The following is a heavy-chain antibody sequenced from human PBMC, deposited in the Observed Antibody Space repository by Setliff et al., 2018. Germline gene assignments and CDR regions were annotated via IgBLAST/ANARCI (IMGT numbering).Heavy chain of an antibody. CDR2: IYYRGST. Sequence: SETLSLTCAVYGGSFSSYYWGWIRQPPGKGLEWIGSIYYRGSTYYNPSLKSRVTISVDTSKNQFSLKLSSVTAADTAVYYCARVLNWFDPWGQGTQVTVSS. CDR1: GGSFSSYY. J-gene: IGHJ5*02. CDR3: ARVLNWFDP. D-gene: IGHD1-26*01. V-gene: IGHV4-39*07.